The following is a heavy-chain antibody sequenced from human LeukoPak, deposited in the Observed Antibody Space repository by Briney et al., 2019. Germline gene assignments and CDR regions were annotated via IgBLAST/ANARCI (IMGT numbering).Heavy chain of an antibody. Sequence: GGSLRLSCAASGFMFSSSWMTWVRQAPGKGLEWVSAISGSGGSTYYADSVKGRFTISRDNSKNTLYLQMNSLRAEDTAVYYCAKKDIAVAGIIDYWGQRTLVTVSS. CDR1: GFMFSSSW. J-gene: IGHJ4*02. CDR3: AKKDIAVAGIIDY. V-gene: IGHV3-23*01. CDR2: ISGSGGST. D-gene: IGHD6-19*01.